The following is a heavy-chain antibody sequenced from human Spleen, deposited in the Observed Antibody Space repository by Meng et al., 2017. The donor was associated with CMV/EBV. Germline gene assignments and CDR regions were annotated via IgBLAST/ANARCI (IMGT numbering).Heavy chain of an antibody. V-gene: IGHV1-2*02. CDR2: INPNSGGT. D-gene: IGHD2-15*01. CDR1: YTFPAYY. Sequence: YTFPAYYMHWMRQAPGQGLEWMGWINPNSGGTNYAQKFQGRVTMTRDTSINTAYMELSRLRSDDTAVYYCARVRGLCSGGSCYSDFDYWGQGTLVTVSS. J-gene: IGHJ4*02. CDR3: ARVRGLCSGGSCYSDFDY.